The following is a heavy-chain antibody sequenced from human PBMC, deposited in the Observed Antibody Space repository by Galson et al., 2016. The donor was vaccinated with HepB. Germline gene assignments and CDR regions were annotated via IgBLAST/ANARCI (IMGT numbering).Heavy chain of an antibody. V-gene: IGHV3-30*03. J-gene: IGHJ5*02. CDR1: GFTFSNYG. CDR3: ALGPYFDWAYLNH. Sequence: SLRLSCAASGFTFSNYGMHWVRQAPGKGLEWVAVISYDGNNKNSADSLEGRFIISRDNSKHTLYLQMNNLRHDDTAVYFCALGPYFDWAYLNHWGKGTLVTVSS. CDR2: ISYDGNNK. D-gene: IGHD3-9*01.